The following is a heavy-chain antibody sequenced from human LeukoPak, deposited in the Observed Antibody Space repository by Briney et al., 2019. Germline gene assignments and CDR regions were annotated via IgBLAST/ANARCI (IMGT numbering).Heavy chain of an antibody. CDR2: IKQDGSEK. CDR3: ARDSPGHDS. V-gene: IGHV3-7*04. CDR1: GFTFSTYW. Sequence: PGGSLRLSCAASGFTFSTYWMSWVRQAPGKGLEWVANIKQDGSEKHYVDSVKGRFTISRDNAKNSLYLQMNSLRVEDTAVYYCARDSPGHDSWGQGTLVTVSS. J-gene: IGHJ5*01.